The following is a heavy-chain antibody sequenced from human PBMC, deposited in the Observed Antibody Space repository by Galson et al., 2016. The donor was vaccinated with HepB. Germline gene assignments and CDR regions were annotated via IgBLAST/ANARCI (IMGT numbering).Heavy chain of an antibody. CDR1: GFTFSSYG. V-gene: IGHV3-33*01. D-gene: IGHD1-1*01. J-gene: IGHJ4*02. CDR2: IWYDGITK. CDR3: ARDLLELGLLDNY. Sequence: SLRLSCAASGFTFSSYGVHWVRQAPGKGLEWVAVIWYDGITKYYADSVKGRFTISRDNSTNTLYLQMNSLRAEDTAVDFCARDLLELGLLDNYWGQGTLVTVSS.